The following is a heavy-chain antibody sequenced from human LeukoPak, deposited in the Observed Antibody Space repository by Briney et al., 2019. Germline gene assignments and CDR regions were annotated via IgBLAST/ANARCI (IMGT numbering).Heavy chain of an antibody. V-gene: IGHV1-18*01. Sequence: GESLKVSCKASGYTFTSYGISWVRQAPGQGLEWMGWISAYNGNTNYAQKLQGRVTMTTDTSTSTAYMELRSLRSDDTAVYYCVRTTGGDWFDPWGQGTLVTVSS. J-gene: IGHJ5*02. CDR3: VRTTGGDWFDP. D-gene: IGHD4-17*01. CDR2: ISAYNGNT. CDR1: GYTFTSYG.